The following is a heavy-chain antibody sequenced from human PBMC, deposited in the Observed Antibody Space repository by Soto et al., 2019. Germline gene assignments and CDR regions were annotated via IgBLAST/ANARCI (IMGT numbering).Heavy chain of an antibody. J-gene: IGHJ4*02. CDR3: ATHPPYGPLDH. D-gene: IGHD4-17*01. V-gene: IGHV4-39*01. Sequence: SETLSLTCTVSGGSIGSISNHWGWIRQPPGKGLEWIGNIYYSENTYYNPPLKSRVTISVDTSKNQFSLRLTSVTAADTAVYYSATHPPYGPLDHWGQGTLVTVSS. CDR1: GGSIGSISNH. CDR2: IYYSENT.